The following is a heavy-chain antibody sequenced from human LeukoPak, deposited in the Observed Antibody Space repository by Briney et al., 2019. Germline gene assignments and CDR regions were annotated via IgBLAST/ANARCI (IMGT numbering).Heavy chain of an antibody. D-gene: IGHD2-15*01. CDR1: GFTFSNYA. V-gene: IGHV3-30*04. Sequence: GGSLRLSCAASGFTFSNYAMHWVRQAPGKGLEWVAVISYDAKYKYYADSLKGRFTISRDNSNNTLYLQMSSLGSEDTAVYYCARGRVVPATRLDYWGRGTLVTVSS. CDR2: ISYDAKYK. J-gene: IGHJ4*02. CDR3: ARGRVVPATRLDY.